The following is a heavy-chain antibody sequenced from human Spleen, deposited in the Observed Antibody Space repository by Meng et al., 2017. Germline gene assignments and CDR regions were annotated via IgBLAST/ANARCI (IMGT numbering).Heavy chain of an antibody. V-gene: IGHV2-5*02. J-gene: IGHJ4*02. D-gene: IGHD4-17*01. CDR3: VHNTARV. CDR1: GFSLATSGVA. Sequence: ITLKESGPTLVKPTQTLTLTCTFSGFSLATSGVAVGWIRQPPGKALEWLALIFWDGDNRYSPSLKSRLTITKDTSKNQVFLIMTNMNPVDTATYYCVHNTARVWGQGILVTVSS. CDR2: IFWDGDN.